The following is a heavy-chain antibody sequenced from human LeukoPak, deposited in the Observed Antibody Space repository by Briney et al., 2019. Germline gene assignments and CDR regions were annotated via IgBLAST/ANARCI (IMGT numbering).Heavy chain of an antibody. D-gene: IGHD2-15*01. J-gene: IGHJ3*02. CDR1: GFSLSSGGAG. CDR3: AHRRRGVASDI. V-gene: IGHV2-5*01. Sequence: SGPTLVNPTQTSTLTCNISGFSLSSGGAGVGWIRQAQGGALESDGVISENVEKRYSSSRENRLRITKDHTKNRVVATMANMDPVDRATYYCAHRRRGVASDIWGQGTTVTVSS. CDR2: ISENVEK.